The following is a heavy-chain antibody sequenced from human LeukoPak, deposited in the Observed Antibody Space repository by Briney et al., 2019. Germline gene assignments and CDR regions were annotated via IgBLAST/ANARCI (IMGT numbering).Heavy chain of an antibody. CDR3: ARTVDTVAPADY. Sequence: ASLKVSCKASGYTFTSYGINWVRQAPGQGLEWMGWISVYNGNTNYAQKLQGRVTMTTDTSTSTAYMELRSLRSDDTAVYYCARTVDTVAPADYWGQGTLVTVSS. D-gene: IGHD5-12*01. CDR2: ISVYNGNT. V-gene: IGHV1-18*01. CDR1: GYTFTSYG. J-gene: IGHJ4*02.